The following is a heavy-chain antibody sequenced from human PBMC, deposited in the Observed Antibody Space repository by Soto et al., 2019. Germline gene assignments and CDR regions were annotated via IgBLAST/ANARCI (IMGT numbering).Heavy chain of an antibody. Sequence: GGILMLSCESVGFAFIIYSMHWISQAPWLGLEYVSAISSNGGSTYYANSVKGRFTISIDNSKNTLYLQMGSLRAEDMAVYYCARVRNGYCSGGSCYSNAFDIWGQGT. J-gene: IGHJ3*02. CDR3: ARVRNGYCSGGSCYSNAFDI. V-gene: IGHV3-64*01. CDR2: ISSNGGST. CDR1: GFAFIIYS. D-gene: IGHD2-15*01.